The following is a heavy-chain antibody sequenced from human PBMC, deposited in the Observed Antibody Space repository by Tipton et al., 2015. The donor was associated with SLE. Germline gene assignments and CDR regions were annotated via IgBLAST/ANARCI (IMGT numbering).Heavy chain of an antibody. CDR3: TKGRSVAGAY. Sequence: QVQLVQSGAEVKNPGASVNVSCKASGYIFTDYYMHWVRQAPGQGLEWMGWINPANDNTKYAQSFQGRVTLTTDTSINTAYMELSGLTSADTAVYYCTKGRSVAGAYWGQGTLVTVSS. V-gene: IGHV1-2*02. J-gene: IGHJ4*02. CDR2: INPANDNT. CDR1: GYIFTDYY. D-gene: IGHD6-19*01.